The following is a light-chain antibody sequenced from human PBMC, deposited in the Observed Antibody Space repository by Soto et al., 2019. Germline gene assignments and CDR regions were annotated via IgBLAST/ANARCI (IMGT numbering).Light chain of an antibody. CDR3: QQYNSYWT. V-gene: IGKV1-5*01. CDR1: QSISSW. CDR2: DAS. J-gene: IGKJ1*01. Sequence: DIQMTQSPSTLSASVGDRVTITCRASQSISSWLAWYQQKPGKAPKLLIYDASSLESGVPSRFSDSGSGTAVTLTISRLQPDDFATYYCQQYNSYWTFGQGTKVEIK.